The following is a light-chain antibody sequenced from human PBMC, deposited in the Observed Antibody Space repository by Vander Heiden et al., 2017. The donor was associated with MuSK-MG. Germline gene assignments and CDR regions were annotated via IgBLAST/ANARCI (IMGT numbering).Light chain of an antibody. Sequence: SSALTQDPAVSVALVQTVRITCQGDSLRSYYASWYQQKPGQAPVLVIYGKNNRPSGIPDRFSGSSSGNTAALTITGAQAEDEADYYCNSRDSSGNHLEVFGGGTKLTVL. V-gene: IGLV3-19*01. CDR2: GKN. CDR1: SLRSYY. CDR3: NSRDSSGNHLEV. J-gene: IGLJ2*01.